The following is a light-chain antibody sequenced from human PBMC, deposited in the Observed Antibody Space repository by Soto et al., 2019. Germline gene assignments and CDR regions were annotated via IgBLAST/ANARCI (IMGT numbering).Light chain of an antibody. J-gene: IGKJ4*01. Sequence: EIVLTQSPATLSLSPGERATLSCRASQSVSSYLAWYQQKPGQAPRLLIYDASNRATGIPARFSGSGSGTDFTLTISSLEPEXXAVXYXQXRSNWLLTFGGGTKVEIK. CDR1: QSVSSY. CDR3: QXRSNWLLT. CDR2: DAS. V-gene: IGKV3-11*01.